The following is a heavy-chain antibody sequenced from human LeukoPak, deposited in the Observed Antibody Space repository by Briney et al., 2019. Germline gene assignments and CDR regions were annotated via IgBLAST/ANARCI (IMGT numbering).Heavy chain of an antibody. CDR1: GGTFNSYA. V-gene: IGHV1-69*13. CDR3: ARGASYYFDY. J-gene: IGHJ4*02. Sequence: ASVKVSCKASGGTFNSYAISWVRQAPGQGLEWMGGIIPIFGTANYAQKFQGRVTLTADESTSTAYMELSSLRSEDTAVYYCARGASYYFDYWGQGTLVTVSS. CDR2: IIPIFGTA.